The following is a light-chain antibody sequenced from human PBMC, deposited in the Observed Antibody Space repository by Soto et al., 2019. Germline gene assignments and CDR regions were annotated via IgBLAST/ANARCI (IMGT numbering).Light chain of an antibody. V-gene: IGKV1-5*03. CDR2: KAS. CDR3: QQYGSPPWT. Sequence: DIQMTQSPSTLSGSVGDRVTITCRASQSISSWLAWYQQKPGKAPKLLIYKASSLESGVPSRFSGSGSGTDFTLTISRLEPEDFAVYYCQQYGSPPWTFGQGTKVDIK. CDR1: QSISSW. J-gene: IGKJ1*01.